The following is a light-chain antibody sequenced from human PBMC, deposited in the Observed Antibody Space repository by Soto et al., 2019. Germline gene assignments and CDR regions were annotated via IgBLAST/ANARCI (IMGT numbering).Light chain of an antibody. V-gene: IGKV3-20*01. CDR2: GAS. CDR3: QQYGSSPLIS. CDR1: QTVSITY. Sequence: VLTQSPCTLSWSPGAIATLSCRASQTVSITYLTWYQQKPGQAPRLLIFGASKRATGIPDRFSGSGSGRDFTLTISGLEPEDFAVYYRQQYGSSPLISFGQGTRLEIK. J-gene: IGKJ5*01.